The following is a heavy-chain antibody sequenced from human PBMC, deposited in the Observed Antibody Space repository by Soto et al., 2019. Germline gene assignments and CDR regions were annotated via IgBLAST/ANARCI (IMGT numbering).Heavy chain of an antibody. CDR3: ARNPSLRGLADCSSTSCYVGMDV. Sequence: SVKVSCKASGGTFSSYTISWVRQAPGQGLEWMGRIIPILGIANYAQKFQGRVTITADESTGTAYMQLSSLRSEDTAVYYCARNPSLRGLADCSSTSCYVGMDVWGQGTTVTVSS. J-gene: IGHJ6*02. CDR2: IIPILGIA. D-gene: IGHD2-2*01. V-gene: IGHV1-69*02. CDR1: GGTFSSYT.